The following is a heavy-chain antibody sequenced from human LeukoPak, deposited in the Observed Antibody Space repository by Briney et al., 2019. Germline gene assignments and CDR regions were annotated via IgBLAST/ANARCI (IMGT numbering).Heavy chain of an antibody. CDR3: AKDHYGDYYFDY. V-gene: IGHV3-23*01. CDR2: IGGSGGST. CDR1: GFTFSSYA. J-gene: IGHJ4*02. Sequence: GSLRLSCAASGFTFSSYAMSWVRQAPGKGLEWVSAIGGSGGSTYYADSVKGRFTISRDNSKNTLYLQMNSLRAEDTAVYYCAKDHYGDYYFDYWGQGTLVTVSS. D-gene: IGHD4-17*01.